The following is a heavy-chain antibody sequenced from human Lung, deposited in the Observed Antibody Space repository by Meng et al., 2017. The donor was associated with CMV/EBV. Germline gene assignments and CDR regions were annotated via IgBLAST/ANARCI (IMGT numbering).Heavy chain of an antibody. CDR1: GFTFSSYA. V-gene: IGHV3-30-3*01. Sequence: GGSLRLXCAASGFTFSSYAMHWVRQAPGKGLEWVAVISYDGSNKYYADSVKGRFTISRDNSKNTLYLQMNSLGAEDTAVYYCARGEHRIAVAGSAFDIWGQGTMVTVSS. CDR3: ARGEHRIAVAGSAFDI. J-gene: IGHJ3*02. CDR2: ISYDGSNK. D-gene: IGHD6-19*01.